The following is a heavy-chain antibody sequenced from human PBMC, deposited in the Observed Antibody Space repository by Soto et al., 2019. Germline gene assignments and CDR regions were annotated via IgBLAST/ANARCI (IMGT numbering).Heavy chain of an antibody. CDR3: ARVDYSSRWYDWFDP. Sequence: ASVKVSCKASGYTFTSYAMHWVRQAPGQRLEWMGWINAGNGNTKYSQKFQGRVTITRDTSASTAYMELSSLRSEDTAVYYCARVDYSSRWYDWFDPWGQGTLVTVSS. V-gene: IGHV1-3*01. CDR2: INAGNGNT. J-gene: IGHJ5*02. CDR1: GYTFTSYA. D-gene: IGHD6-13*01.